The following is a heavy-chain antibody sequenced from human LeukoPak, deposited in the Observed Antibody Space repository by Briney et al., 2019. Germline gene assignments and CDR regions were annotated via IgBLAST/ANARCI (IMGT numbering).Heavy chain of an antibody. CDR2: IYHSGST. J-gene: IGHJ4*02. CDR1: GGSISSGGYS. V-gene: IGHV4-30-2*01. CDR3: ARRPRNDILTGTPFDY. Sequence: PSETLSLTCAVSGGSISSGGYSWSWIRQPPGKGLEWIGYIYHSGSTYYNPSLKSRVTISVDRSKNQFSLKLSSVTAADTAVYYCARRPRNDILTGTPFDYWGQGILVTVSS. D-gene: IGHD3-9*01.